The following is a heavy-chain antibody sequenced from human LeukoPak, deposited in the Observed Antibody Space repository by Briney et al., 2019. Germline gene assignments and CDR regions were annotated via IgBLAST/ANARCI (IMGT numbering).Heavy chain of an antibody. CDR2: IIPIFGTA. Sequence: GASVKVSCKASGGTFSSYAISWVRQAPGQGLEWMGGIIPIFGTANYAQKFQGRVTITTDESTSTAYMELSSLRSEDTAVYYCARFSGGAGWFDPWGQGTLVTVSS. J-gene: IGHJ5*02. CDR3: ARFSGGAGWFDP. D-gene: IGHD4/OR15-4a*01. CDR1: GGTFSSYA. V-gene: IGHV1-69*05.